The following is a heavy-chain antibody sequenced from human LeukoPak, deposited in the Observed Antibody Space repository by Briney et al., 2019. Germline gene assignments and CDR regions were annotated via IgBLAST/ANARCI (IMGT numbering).Heavy chain of an antibody. V-gene: IGHV3-20*04. CDR2: INWNGGST. CDR1: GFKFDDYG. J-gene: IGHJ4*02. CDR3: ARGATGTTFDY. Sequence: SGGSLRLSCAPSGFKFDDYGMSWVRQAPGKGLEWVSGINWNGGSTGYADSVKGRFTISRDNAKNSLYLQMSSLRAEDTALYYCARGATGTTFDYWGQGTLVTVSS. D-gene: IGHD1-1*01.